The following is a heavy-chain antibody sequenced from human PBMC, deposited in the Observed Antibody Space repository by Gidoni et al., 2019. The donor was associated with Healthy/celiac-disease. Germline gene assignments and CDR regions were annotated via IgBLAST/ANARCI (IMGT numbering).Heavy chain of an antibody. D-gene: IGHD2-2*02. V-gene: IGHV1-69*01. CDR3: ARGGGAVVVPAAIDAFDI. J-gene: IGHJ3*02. Sequence: QVQLVQSGAEVKKPGSSVKVSCKASGGTFSSYAISWVRQAPGQGLEWMGGIIPSFGTANYAQKFQGRVTITADESTSTAYMELSSLRSEDTAVYYCARGGGAVVVPAAIDAFDIWGQGTMVTVSS. CDR2: IIPSFGTA. CDR1: GGTFSSYA.